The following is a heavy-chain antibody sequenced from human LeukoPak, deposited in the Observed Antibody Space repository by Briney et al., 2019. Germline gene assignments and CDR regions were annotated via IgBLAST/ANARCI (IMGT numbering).Heavy chain of an antibody. J-gene: IGHJ4*02. CDR1: GGSFSGYY. CDR3: ARTEGSSSEFPNFDY. V-gene: IGHV4-34*01. Sequence: PSETLSLTCAVYGGSFSGYYWSWIRQPPGKGLEWIGEINHSGSTNYNPSLESRVTISVDTSKNQFSLKLSSVTAADTAVYYCARTEGSSSEFPNFDYWGQGTLVTVSS. D-gene: IGHD6-6*01. CDR2: INHSGST.